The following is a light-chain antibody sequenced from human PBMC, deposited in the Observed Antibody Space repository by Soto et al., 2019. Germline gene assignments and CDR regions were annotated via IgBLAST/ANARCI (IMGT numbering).Light chain of an antibody. J-gene: IGKJ1*01. CDR3: QQYNAYPWT. CDR1: QGFSSW. Sequence: DIQMTQSPSAVSASVGDRVTITCRASQGFSSWLAWYQQKPGKAPKLLIYKASKLESGVPSRFSGSESGTAFTLTISSLQPDDVASYYCQQYNAYPWTFGQGTKVEVK. V-gene: IGKV1-5*03. CDR2: KAS.